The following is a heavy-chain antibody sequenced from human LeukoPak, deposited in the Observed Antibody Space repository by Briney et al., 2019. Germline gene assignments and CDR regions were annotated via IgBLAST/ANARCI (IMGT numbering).Heavy chain of an antibody. V-gene: IGHV5-51*01. J-gene: IGHJ4*02. CDR2: LYPGDSDS. Sequence: PGESLKISCKAYGYSFFSNYWIAWVRQMPGKGLEWMGILYPGDSDSRHSPSFQGQVTISADRSISTAYLHWSSLKVSDTGMYYCARASRDGYNQNFDYWGQGTRVTVSS. D-gene: IGHD5-24*01. CDR1: GYSFFSNYW. CDR3: ARASRDGYNQNFDY.